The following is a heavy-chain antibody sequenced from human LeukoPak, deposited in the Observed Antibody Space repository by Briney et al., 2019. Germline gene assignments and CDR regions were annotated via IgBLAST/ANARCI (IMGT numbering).Heavy chain of an antibody. CDR3: ASSPSSSGYSDYGYNYY. V-gene: IGHV5-10-1*01. J-gene: IGHJ4*02. Sequence: KGGEALQISWQCAGYIFISYWSTGGRQLPGKGGEWMGRIDPSDSYTNYCPSFQRHLTISAHKSISTAYLQWSSLKASDTAMYYCASSPSSSGYSDYGYNYYWGQGPLVTVSS. CDR1: GYIFISYW. D-gene: IGHD5-12*01. CDR2: IDPSDSYT.